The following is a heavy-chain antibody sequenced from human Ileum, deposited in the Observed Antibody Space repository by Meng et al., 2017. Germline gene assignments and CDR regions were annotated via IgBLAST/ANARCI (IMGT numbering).Heavy chain of an antibody. CDR1: CASCSRGHW. D-gene: IGHD6-19*01. V-gene: IGHV4-4*02. J-gene: IGHJ4*02. CDR2: RYPSVTT. CDR3: ARHIAVSGTRCFDS. Sequence: QLQESDPCGVQRAEVRSRACTSSCASCSRGHWCSAGSNPLGKGLEWSGERYPSVTTNCNPSLKSRVTIAMDTSKNHLSLKLSSVTAANTAVYYCARHIAVSGTRCFDSWGQGTLVTVSS.